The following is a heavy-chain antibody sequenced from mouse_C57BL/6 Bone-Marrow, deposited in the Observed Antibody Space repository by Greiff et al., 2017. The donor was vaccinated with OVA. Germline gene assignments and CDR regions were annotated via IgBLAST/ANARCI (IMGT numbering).Heavy chain of an antibody. J-gene: IGHJ2*01. CDR2: IDPSDSYT. CDR1: GYTFTSYW. V-gene: IGHV1-50*01. Sequence: QVQLKQPGAELVKPGASVKLSCKASGYTFTSYWMQWVKQRPGQGLEWIGEIDPSDSYTNYNQKFKGKATLTVDTSSSTAYMQLSSLTSEDSAVYYCACGNFRGYWGQGTTLTVSS. D-gene: IGHD2-1*01. CDR3: ACGNFRGY.